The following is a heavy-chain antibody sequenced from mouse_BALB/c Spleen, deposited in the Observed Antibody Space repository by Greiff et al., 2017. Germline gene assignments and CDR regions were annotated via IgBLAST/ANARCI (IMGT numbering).Heavy chain of an antibody. D-gene: IGHD4-1*01. Sequence: EVQLQQSGPGLVKPSQSLSLTCSVTGYSITSGYYWNWIRQFPGNKLEWMGYISYDGSNNYNPSLKNRISITRDTSKNQFFLKLNSVTTEDTATYYCARGWDVWYFDVWGAGTTVTVSS. CDR2: ISYDGSN. J-gene: IGHJ1*01. V-gene: IGHV3-6*02. CDR3: ARGWDVWYFDV. CDR1: GYSITSGYY.